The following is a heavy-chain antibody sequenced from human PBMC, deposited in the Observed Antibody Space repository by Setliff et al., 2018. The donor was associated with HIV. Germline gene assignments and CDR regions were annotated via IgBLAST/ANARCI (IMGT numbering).Heavy chain of an antibody. CDR2: INTYSGNT. D-gene: IGHD2-15*01. CDR3: GREDCSGGSCYAYPDY. V-gene: IGHV1-18*01. CDR1: GYTFINYG. Sequence: ASVKVSCKASGYTFINYGISWVRQAPGQGLEWMGWINTYSGNTNYAQKLQGRLTMTTEKSTSTVYMELRNLRSDDTAVYYCGREDCSGGSCYAYPDYWGQGTLVTVS. J-gene: IGHJ4*02.